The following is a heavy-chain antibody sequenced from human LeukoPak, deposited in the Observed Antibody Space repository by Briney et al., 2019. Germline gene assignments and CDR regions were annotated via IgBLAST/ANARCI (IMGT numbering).Heavy chain of an antibody. CDR3: ARHVDTATQPFDY. CDR1: GGSISSYY. Sequence: SETLSLTCTVSGGSISSYYWSWIRQPPGKGLEWIGYIYYSGSTNYNPSLKSRVTISVDTSKNQFSLKLSSVTAADTAVYYCARHVDTATQPFDYWGQGTLVTVSS. J-gene: IGHJ4*02. CDR2: IYYSGST. D-gene: IGHD5-18*01. V-gene: IGHV4-59*01.